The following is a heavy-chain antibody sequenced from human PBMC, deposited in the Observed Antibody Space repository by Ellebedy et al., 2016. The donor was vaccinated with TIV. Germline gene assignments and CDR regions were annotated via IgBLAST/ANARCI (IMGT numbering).Heavy chain of an antibody. Sequence: GSLRLSCTVSGGSISRSSYYWGWIRQPPGKGLEWIGTIYYSGSTHYNPPLKSRVTISVDTSKNQFSLKLSSVTASDTSVYYCASPQSTFEAFNIWGQGTMVTVSS. V-gene: IGHV4-39*01. CDR2: IYYSGST. D-gene: IGHD3-16*01. CDR3: ASPQSTFEAFNI. CDR1: GGSISRSSYY. J-gene: IGHJ3*02.